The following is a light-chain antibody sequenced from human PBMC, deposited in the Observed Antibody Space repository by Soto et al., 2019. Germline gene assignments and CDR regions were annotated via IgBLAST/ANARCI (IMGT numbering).Light chain of an antibody. Sequence: QSALTQPASVSGSPGQSITISCTGITSDVGGYDFVSWYQHHPGKAPKLLIYEVSTRPTGVSNRFSGSKSGNTASLTISGLHIEDEADYYCYSFTNRGTLLFGGGTKLTVL. CDR1: TSDVGGYDF. V-gene: IGLV2-14*01. CDR3: YSFTNRGTLL. CDR2: EVS. J-gene: IGLJ2*01.